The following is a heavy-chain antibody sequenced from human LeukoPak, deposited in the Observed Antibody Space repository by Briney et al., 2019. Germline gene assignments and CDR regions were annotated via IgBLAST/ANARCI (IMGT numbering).Heavy chain of an antibody. CDR1: GFTFSSYS. Sequence: TGGSLRLSCAASGFTFSSYSMNWVRQAPGKGLEWVSYISSSSSTIYYADSVKGRFAISRDNSKSRLYLHMNSLRAEDTAVYYCANIPNSFGPDYWGQGSLVTVSS. CDR3: ANIPNSFGPDY. J-gene: IGHJ4*02. V-gene: IGHV3-48*01. CDR2: ISSSSSTI. D-gene: IGHD3-16*01.